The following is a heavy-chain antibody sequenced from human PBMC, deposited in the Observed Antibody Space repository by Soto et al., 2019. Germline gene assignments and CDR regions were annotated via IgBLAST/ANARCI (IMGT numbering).Heavy chain of an antibody. D-gene: IGHD3-22*01. Sequence: GVSLRQSCAASVFPFSRYSMNWVRQAPGKGLEWVSSISSSSSYIYYADSVKGRFTISRDNAKNSLYLQMNSLRAEDTAVYYCARDALRYDSSGYYFDGLDYWGQGTLVTVSS. CDR2: ISSSSSYI. CDR3: ARDALRYDSSGYYFDGLDY. CDR1: VFPFSRYS. J-gene: IGHJ4*02. V-gene: IGHV3-21*01.